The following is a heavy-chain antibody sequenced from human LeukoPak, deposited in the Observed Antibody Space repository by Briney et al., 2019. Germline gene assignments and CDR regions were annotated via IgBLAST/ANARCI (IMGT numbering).Heavy chain of an antibody. D-gene: IGHD4-17*01. J-gene: IGHJ4*02. CDR3: ARESGSVTSEVDFDY. CDR1: GFTFSSYW. CDR2: IRQDGSQK. V-gene: IGHV3-7*01. Sequence: PGGSLRLSCVASGFTFSSYWMSWVRQAPGKGLEWVATIRQDGSQKYYVDSVKGRFTISRDNAKDSLYLQMSSLRAEDTAVYYCARESGSVTSEVDFDYWGQGTLVTVSS.